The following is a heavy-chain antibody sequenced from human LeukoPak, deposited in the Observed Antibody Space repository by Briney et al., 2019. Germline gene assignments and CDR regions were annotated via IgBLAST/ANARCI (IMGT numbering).Heavy chain of an antibody. CDR2: IYDSGST. CDR3: ARRSISGSSLSYFDY. J-gene: IGHJ4*02. Sequence: SETLSLTCTVSGGSISGYYWSWIRQPPGKGLEWIGNIYDSGSTNYNPSLKSRVTISVDTSKNQCSLKLSSVTAADTAVYYCARRSISGSSLSYFDYWGQGTLVNVSS. CDR1: GGSISGYY. V-gene: IGHV4-59*01. D-gene: IGHD3-22*01.